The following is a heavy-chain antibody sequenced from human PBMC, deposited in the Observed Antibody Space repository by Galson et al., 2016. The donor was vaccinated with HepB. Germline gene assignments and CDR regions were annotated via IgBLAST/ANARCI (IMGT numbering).Heavy chain of an antibody. J-gene: IGHJ4*02. D-gene: IGHD2-15*01. Sequence: TLSLTCTVSGGSISSGGYYWNWIRRHPGKGLEWIGYIYYSGSTYYTPSLKSRVTISADTSTNEFSLKLSSVTAADTAVYYCASGYCSGGSCYFDSWGQGTLVTVSS. V-gene: IGHV4-31*03. CDR2: IYYSGST. CDR1: GGSISSGGYY. CDR3: ASGYCSGGSCYFDS.